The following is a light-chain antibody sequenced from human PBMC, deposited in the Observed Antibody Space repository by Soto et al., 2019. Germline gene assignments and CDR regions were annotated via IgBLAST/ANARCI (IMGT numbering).Light chain of an antibody. Sequence: QSVLTQPPSVSGAPGQRVTISCTGSSSNIGAGYDVHWYQQLPGTAPKLLIYGNNNRPSGVPDRFSGSKSVTSASLAITGLQAEDEAEYFCQSYDGSLSGSYVFGTGTKLTVL. J-gene: IGLJ1*01. V-gene: IGLV1-40*01. CDR3: QSYDGSLSGSYV. CDR1: SSNIGAGYD. CDR2: GNN.